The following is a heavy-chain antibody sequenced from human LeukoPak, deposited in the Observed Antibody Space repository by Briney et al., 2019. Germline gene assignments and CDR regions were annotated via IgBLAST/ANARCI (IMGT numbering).Heavy chain of an antibody. Sequence: ASVKVSCKASGYTFTGYYMHWVRQAPGQGFEWMGWINPNTGDTNYAQKFQGRVTMTRDTTISAAFMELTRLTSDDTAVYYCASYPSSSPPFDYWGQGTRVTVSS. J-gene: IGHJ4*02. D-gene: IGHD6-6*01. CDR1: GYTFTGYY. CDR2: INPNTGDT. CDR3: ASYPSSSPPFDY. V-gene: IGHV1-2*02.